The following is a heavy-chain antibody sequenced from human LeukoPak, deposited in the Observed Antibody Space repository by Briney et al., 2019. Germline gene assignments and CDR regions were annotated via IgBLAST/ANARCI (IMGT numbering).Heavy chain of an antibody. CDR3: ARGSYDFWSGYPTRYFDY. CDR1: GYTFTSYG. V-gene: IGHV1-18*01. D-gene: IGHD3-3*01. CDR2: ISAYNGNT. Sequence: ASVKVSCKASGYTFTSYGISWVRQAPGQGLEWMGWISAYNGNTNYAQKLQGRVAMTTDTSTSTAYMELRSLRSDDTAVYYCARGSYDFWSGYPTRYFDYWGQGTLVTVSS. J-gene: IGHJ4*02.